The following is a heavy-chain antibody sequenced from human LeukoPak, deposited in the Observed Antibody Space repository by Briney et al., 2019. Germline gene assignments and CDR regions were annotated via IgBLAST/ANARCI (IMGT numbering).Heavy chain of an antibody. CDR2: IWYDGSNK. V-gene: IGHV3-33*01. D-gene: IGHD6-19*01. CDR3: ARDRGSSGWYDAFDI. J-gene: IGHJ3*02. Sequence: PERSLRLSCAASGFTFSSYGMHWVRQAPGKGLERVAGIWYDGSNKYYADSVKGRFTISRDNSKNTLYLQMNSLRAEDTAVYYCARDRGSSGWYDAFDIWGQGTMVTVSS. CDR1: GFTFSSYG.